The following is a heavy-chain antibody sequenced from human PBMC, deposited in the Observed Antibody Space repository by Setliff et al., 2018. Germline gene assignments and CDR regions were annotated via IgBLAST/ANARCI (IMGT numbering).Heavy chain of an antibody. D-gene: IGHD2-2*01. CDR3: ARGYCNSVGCFFAGWFDP. CDR1: DVSISSSSFY. V-gene: IGHV4-39*07. Sequence: SETLSLTCTVSDVSISSSSFYWAWIRQPPGKGLEWIGSIYYSGSTYYNPSLTSRVTISVDTSKNQFSLKLSSVTAADTAVYYCARGYCNSVGCFFAGWFDPWGQGTLVTVSS. CDR2: IYYSGST. J-gene: IGHJ5*02.